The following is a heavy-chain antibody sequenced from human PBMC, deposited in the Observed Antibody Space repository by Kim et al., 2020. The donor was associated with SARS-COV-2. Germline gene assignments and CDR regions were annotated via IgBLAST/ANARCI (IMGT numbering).Heavy chain of an antibody. J-gene: IGHJ3*02. CDR1: GASVRSARFY. CDR2: VYYSRST. Sequence: SETLSLTCAVSGASVRSARFYWSWVRQPHGGGLVWIGYVYYSRSTSYNSSLNSRVSISLDTANNHFSLRLTSVSAADTARYFCVTADGSGSYGDACHIWGEGAMDCVS. D-gene: IGHD5-12*01. V-gene: IGHV4-61*03. CDR3: VTADGSGSYGDACHI.